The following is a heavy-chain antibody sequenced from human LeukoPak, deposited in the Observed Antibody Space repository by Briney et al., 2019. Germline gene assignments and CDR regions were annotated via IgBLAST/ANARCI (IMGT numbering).Heavy chain of an antibody. CDR2: IYYSGST. Sequence: SETLSLTCTVSGGSASSGSYYWSWIRQPPGKGLEWIGYIYYSGSTNYNPSLKSRVTISVDTSKNQFSLKLSSVTAADTAVYYCARDLLFGELGYWGQGTLVTVSS. CDR1: GGSASSGSYY. J-gene: IGHJ4*02. CDR3: ARDLLFGELGY. D-gene: IGHD3-16*01. V-gene: IGHV4-61*01.